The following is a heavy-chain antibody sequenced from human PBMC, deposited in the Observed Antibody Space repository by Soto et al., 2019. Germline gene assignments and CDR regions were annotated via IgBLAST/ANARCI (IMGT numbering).Heavy chain of an antibody. J-gene: IGHJ5*02. D-gene: IGHD1-26*01. CDR2: IYYSGST. CDR1: GGSIRSSSYY. V-gene: IGHV4-39*01. CDR3: ATLGGEVGATTGDWFDP. Sequence: QLQLQESGPGLVKPSETLSLTCTVSGGSIRSSSYYWAWIRQPPGKGLEWIGSIYYSGSTYYNPSLKSRVTISVDTSKNQFSLKLSSVTAADTAVYYCATLGGEVGATTGDWFDPWGQGTLVTVSS.